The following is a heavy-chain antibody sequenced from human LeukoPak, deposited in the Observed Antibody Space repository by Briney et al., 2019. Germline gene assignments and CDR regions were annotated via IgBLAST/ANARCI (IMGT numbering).Heavy chain of an antibody. CDR2: ISSSGSTI. Sequence: GGSLRLSCAASGFTFSSYEMNWGRQAPGKGLGWGSYISSSGSTIYYADSVKGRFTISRDNAKNSLYLQMNSLRAEDTAVYYCARGRGRYYYGSGSLHFDYWGQGTLVTVSS. CDR1: GFTFSSYE. V-gene: IGHV3-48*03. D-gene: IGHD3-10*01. CDR3: ARGRGRYYYGSGSLHFDY. J-gene: IGHJ4*02.